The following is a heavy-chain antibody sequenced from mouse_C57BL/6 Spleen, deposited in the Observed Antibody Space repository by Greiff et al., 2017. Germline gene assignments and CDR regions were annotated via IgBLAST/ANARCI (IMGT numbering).Heavy chain of an antibody. D-gene: IGHD2-1*01. V-gene: IGHV1-72*01. J-gene: IGHJ4*01. CDR3: AIFYGNPYYYAMDY. CDR2: IDPNSGGT. CDR1: GYTFTSYW. Sequence: VQPQQPGAELVKPGASVKLSCKASGYTFTSYWMHWVKQRPGRGLEWIGRIDPNSGGTKYNEKFKSKATLTVDKPSSTAYMQLSSLTSEDSAVYYCAIFYGNPYYYAMDYWGQGTSVTVSS.